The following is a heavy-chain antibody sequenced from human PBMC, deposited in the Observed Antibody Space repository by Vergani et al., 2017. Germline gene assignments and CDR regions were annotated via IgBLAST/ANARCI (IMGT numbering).Heavy chain of an antibody. CDR3: TTLGTGWFGELLVSDFDY. J-gene: IGHJ4*02. CDR1: GFTFGDYA. CDR2: IRSKAYGGTT. D-gene: IGHD3-10*01. V-gene: IGHV3-49*03. Sequence: EVQLVESGGGLVQPGRSLRLSCTASGFTFGDYAMSWFRQAPGKGLEWVGFIRSKAYGGTTEYAASVKGRFTISRDDSKSIAYLQMNSLKTEDTAVYYCTTLGTGWFGELLVSDFDYWGQGTLVTVSS.